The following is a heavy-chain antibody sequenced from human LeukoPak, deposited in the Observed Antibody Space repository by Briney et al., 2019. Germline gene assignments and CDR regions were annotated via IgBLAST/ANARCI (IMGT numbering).Heavy chain of an antibody. J-gene: IGHJ1*01. Sequence: AGSLSLSCAASRFTFSSYAMSWVRQAPGKGLEWVSGVSGNGAGTYYADSVKGRFTISRDNSKNKLYLQMNSLKAEDTAEYCCEKVPWYSSGWYIEDRGQVTLVTFSS. CDR2: VSGNGAGT. V-gene: IGHV3-23*01. CDR3: EKVPWYSSGWYIED. D-gene: IGHD6-13*01. CDR1: RFTFSSYA.